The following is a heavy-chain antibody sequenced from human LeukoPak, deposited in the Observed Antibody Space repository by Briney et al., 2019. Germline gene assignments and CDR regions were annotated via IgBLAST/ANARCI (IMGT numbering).Heavy chain of an antibody. CDR3: ARYVAVAGTIKWFDP. V-gene: IGHV4-34*01. Sequence: TETLSLTCAVYGGSFSGSYWSWIRQPPGKGLEWIGEINHSGGTNYNPSLKSRVTISVDTSKNQCSLKLSSVTAADTAVYYCARYVAVAGTIKWFDPWGQGTLVTVSS. D-gene: IGHD6-19*01. CDR1: GGSFSGSY. CDR2: INHSGGT. J-gene: IGHJ5*02.